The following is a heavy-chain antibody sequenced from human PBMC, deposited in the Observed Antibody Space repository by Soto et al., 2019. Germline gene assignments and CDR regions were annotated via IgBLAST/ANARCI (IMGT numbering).Heavy chain of an antibody. CDR3: ARQLDSSGYYWAI. V-gene: IGHV5-51*01. CDR1: GYSFTSYW. D-gene: IGHD3-22*01. Sequence: GESLKISCKGSGYSFTSYWIGWVRQMPGKGLEWMGIIYPGDSDTRYSPSFQGQVTISADKSISTAYLQWSSLKASDTAMYYCARQLDSSGYYWAIWGQGTMVTFSS. CDR2: IYPGDSDT. J-gene: IGHJ3*02.